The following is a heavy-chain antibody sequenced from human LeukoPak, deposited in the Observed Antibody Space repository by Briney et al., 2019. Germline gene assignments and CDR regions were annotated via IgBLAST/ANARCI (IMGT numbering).Heavy chain of an antibody. V-gene: IGHV3-48*01. D-gene: IGHD3-22*01. CDR3: AKVWLSELSLFDY. CDR1: GFTFSSYS. CDR2: ISSSSSTI. Sequence: GGSLRLSCAASGFTFSSYSMNWVRQAPGKGLEWVSYISSSSSTIYYADSVEGRFTISRDNAKNSLYLQMNSLRAEDTAVYYCAKVWLSELSLFDYWGQGTLVTVSS. J-gene: IGHJ4*02.